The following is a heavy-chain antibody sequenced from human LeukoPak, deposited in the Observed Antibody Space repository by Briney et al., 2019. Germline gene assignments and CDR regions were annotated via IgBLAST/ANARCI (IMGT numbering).Heavy chain of an antibody. D-gene: IGHD2-21*02. V-gene: IGHV3-21*01. CDR3: ARDVPLAYCGGDCYGGVYYFDY. Sequence: GGSLRLSCAASGFTFSSYSMSWVRQAPGKGLEWVSSISSSSSYKYYADSLKGRFTIPRDNPKISLYLQMHSLRAEDPAVYYCARDVPLAYCGGDCYGGVYYFDYWGQGTLVTVSS. CDR1: GFTFSSYS. CDR2: ISSSSSYK. J-gene: IGHJ4*02.